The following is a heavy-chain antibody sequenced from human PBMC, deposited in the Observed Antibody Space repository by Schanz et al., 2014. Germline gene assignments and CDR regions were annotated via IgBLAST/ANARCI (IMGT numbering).Heavy chain of an antibody. D-gene: IGHD2-21*02. CDR1: GFTFSDYY. CDR2: ISSSSSDT. Sequence: QVQLVESGGGLVKPGGSLRLSCAASGFTFSDYYMSWIRQAPGKGLEWVSYISSSSSDTNYADSVKGRFTISRDNAKNALYLQMNSLRAEDTAVYYCAKDGVPSPWVCFGGYCYSGGADYWGQGTLVTVSS. CDR3: AKDGVPSPWVCFGGYCYSGGADY. V-gene: IGHV3-11*05. J-gene: IGHJ4*02.